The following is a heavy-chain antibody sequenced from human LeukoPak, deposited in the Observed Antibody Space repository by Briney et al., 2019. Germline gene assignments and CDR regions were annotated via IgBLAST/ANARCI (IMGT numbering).Heavy chain of an antibody. D-gene: IGHD3-16*01. CDR2: MNPNRGNT. J-gene: IGHJ5*02. CDR3: ARRIRWGNWFDP. CDR1: GYTFTSYD. V-gene: IGHV1-8*03. Sequence: ASVKVSCKASGYTFTSYDINWVRQATGQGLEWMGWMNPNRGNTGYAQKFQGRVTITRNTSISTAYMELSSLRSEDTAVYYCARRIRWGNWFDPWGQGTLVTVSS.